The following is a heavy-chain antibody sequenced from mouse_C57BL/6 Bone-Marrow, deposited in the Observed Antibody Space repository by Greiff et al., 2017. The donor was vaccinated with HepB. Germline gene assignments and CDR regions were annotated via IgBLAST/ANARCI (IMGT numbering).Heavy chain of an antibody. J-gene: IGHJ2*01. CDR3: ARSGIHVWSPYFDY. CDR1: GYTFTDYY. V-gene: IGHV1-26*01. CDR2: INPNNGGT. D-gene: IGHD2-10*02. Sequence: VQLKQSGPELVKPGASVKISCKASGYTFTDYYMNWVKQSHGKSLEWIGDINPNNGGTSYKQKFKGKATLTVDKSSSTAYMELRSLTSEDSAVYYCARSGIHVWSPYFDYWGQGTTLTVSS.